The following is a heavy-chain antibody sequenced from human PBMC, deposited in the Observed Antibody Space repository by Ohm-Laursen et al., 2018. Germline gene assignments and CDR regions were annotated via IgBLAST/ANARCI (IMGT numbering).Heavy chain of an antibody. J-gene: IGHJ4*02. CDR1: GYSISSGYF. Sequence: SETLSLTWAVSGYSISSGYFWGWIRQPPGKGLEWIGTIYHSGSTYYNPSLKSRVTISVDTSKNQFSLKLRSVTSADTAVYYCAGEPTRGYYGPLDYWGQGTLVTVSS. V-gene: IGHV4-38-2*02. D-gene: IGHD3-10*01. CDR2: IYHSGST. CDR3: AGEPTRGYYGPLDY.